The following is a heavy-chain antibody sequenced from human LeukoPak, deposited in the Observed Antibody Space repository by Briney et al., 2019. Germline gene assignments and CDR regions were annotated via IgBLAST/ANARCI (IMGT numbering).Heavy chain of an antibody. Sequence: SETLSLTCAVSASSITSSYYWGWIRQPPGKGLEWIGNIFHSGITFYNPPLKSRVTLSVDTSKNQFSLSLRSVTAADTAVYYCARVFYSGAYNYYYYYMDVWGKGTTVTVSS. CDR3: ARVFYSGAYNYYYYYMDV. J-gene: IGHJ6*03. V-gene: IGHV4-38-2*01. CDR1: ASSITSSYY. D-gene: IGHD1-26*01. CDR2: IFHSGIT.